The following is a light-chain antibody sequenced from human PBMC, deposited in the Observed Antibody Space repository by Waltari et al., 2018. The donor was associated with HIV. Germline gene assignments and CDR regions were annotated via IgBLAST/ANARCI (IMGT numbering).Light chain of an antibody. J-gene: IGKJ2*03. Sequence: DIVMTQSPDSLAVSLGERATINCKSSQSVLYSSNNKNYLAWYQQQPGQPPKLLIYWASTRESGVPDRCSGSGSGTDFTLTISSLQAEDVAVYYCQQYYSIPVSFGQGTKLEIK. CDR2: WAS. CDR1: QSVLYSSNNKNY. V-gene: IGKV4-1*01. CDR3: QQYYSIPVS.